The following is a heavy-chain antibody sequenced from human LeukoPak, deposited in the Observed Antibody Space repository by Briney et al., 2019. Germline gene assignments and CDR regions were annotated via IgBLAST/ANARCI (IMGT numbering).Heavy chain of an antibody. CDR3: ARDLDLTPYYYYMDV. CDR2: INPSGGST. V-gene: IGHV1-46*01. CDR1: GYTFTSYY. J-gene: IGHJ6*03. Sequence: ASVKVSCKASGYTFTSYYMHWVRQAPGQGLEWMGIINPSGGSTSYAQKFQGRVTMTRDTSTSTVYMELSSLRSEDTAVYYCARDLDLTPYYYYMDVWGKGTTVTVSS. D-gene: IGHD1-7*01.